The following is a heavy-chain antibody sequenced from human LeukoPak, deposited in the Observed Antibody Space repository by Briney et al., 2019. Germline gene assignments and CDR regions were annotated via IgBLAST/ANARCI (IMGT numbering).Heavy chain of an antibody. Sequence: PSETLSLTCAVYGGSFSGYYWSWIRQPPGKGLEWIGEINHSGSTNYNPSLKSRVTISVDTSKNQFSLKLSSVTAADTAVYYCARSRRMTYYYDSSGYSGGYYFDYWGQGTLVTVSS. CDR2: INHSGST. D-gene: IGHD3-22*01. CDR3: ARSRRMTYYYDSSGYSGGYYFDY. J-gene: IGHJ4*02. CDR1: GGSFSGYY. V-gene: IGHV4-34*01.